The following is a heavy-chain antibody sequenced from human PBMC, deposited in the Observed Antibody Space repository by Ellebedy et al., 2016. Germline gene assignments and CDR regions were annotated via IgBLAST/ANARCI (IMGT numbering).Heavy chain of an antibody. V-gene: IGHV4-4*07. CDR1: GGSISSYY. J-gene: IGHJ2*01. CDR2: IYTSGST. CDR3: ARERHDEMATIADWYFDL. Sequence: SETLSLXCTVSGGSISSYYWSWIRQPAGKGLEWIGRIYTSGSTNYNPSLKSRVTMSVDTSKNQFSLKLSSVTAADTAVYYCARERHDEMATIADWYFDLWGRGTLVTVSS. D-gene: IGHD5-24*01.